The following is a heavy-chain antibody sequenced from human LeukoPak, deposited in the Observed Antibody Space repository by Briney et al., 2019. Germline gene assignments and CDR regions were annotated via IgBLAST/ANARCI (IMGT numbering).Heavy chain of an antibody. CDR2: IIPIFGTA. V-gene: IGHV1-69*13. Sequence: SVKVSCKASGGTFCSYAISWVRQAPGQGLEWMGGIIPIFGTANYAQKFQGRVTITADESTSTAYMELSSLRSEDTAVYYCARVGYVGYYYYYYGMDVWGKGTTVTVSS. J-gene: IGHJ6*04. D-gene: IGHD2-15*01. CDR3: ARVGYVGYYYYYYGMDV. CDR1: GGTFCSYA.